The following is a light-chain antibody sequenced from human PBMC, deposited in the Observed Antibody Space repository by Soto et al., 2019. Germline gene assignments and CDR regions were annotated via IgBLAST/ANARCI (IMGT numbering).Light chain of an antibody. V-gene: IGKV1-8*01. Sequence: AIRMTQSPSSLSASTGDRVTITCRASQGISSYLAWYQQKPVKAPKLLIYAASTLQSGVPSRFSGSGSGTDFTLTISCLKSEDFETYYCQQYYSYLITFGQGTRLEIK. CDR1: QGISSY. CDR2: AAS. CDR3: QQYYSYLIT. J-gene: IGKJ5*01.